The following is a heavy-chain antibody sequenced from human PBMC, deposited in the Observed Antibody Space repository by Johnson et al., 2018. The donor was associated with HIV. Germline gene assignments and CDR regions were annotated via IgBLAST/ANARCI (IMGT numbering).Heavy chain of an antibody. V-gene: IGHV3-43D*03. CDR1: GFTFDDYA. Sequence: VQLVESGGVVVQPGGSLRLSCAASGFTFDDYAMHWVRHAPGKGLELVSLISWDGGSTYYADSVKGRFTISRDNSKNSLYLQMNSLRAGDTAVYYCARERYGSQAIDAFDIWGQGTLVTVSS. CDR2: ISWDGGST. J-gene: IGHJ3*02. D-gene: IGHD2-15*01. CDR3: ARERYGSQAIDAFDI.